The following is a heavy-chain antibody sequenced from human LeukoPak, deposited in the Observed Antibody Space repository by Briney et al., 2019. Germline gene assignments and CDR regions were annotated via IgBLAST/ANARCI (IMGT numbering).Heavy chain of an antibody. CDR1: GGSISSYY. CDR2: IYYSGST. CDR3: ARGSGYYYYGMDV. V-gene: IGHV4-59*08. Sequence: SETLSLTCTVSGGSISSYYWSWIRQPPGKGLEWIGYIYYSGSTNYNPSLKSRVTISVDTSKNQFSLKLSSVIAADTAVYYCARGSGYYYYGMDVWGQGTAVTVSS. J-gene: IGHJ6*02. D-gene: IGHD7-27*01.